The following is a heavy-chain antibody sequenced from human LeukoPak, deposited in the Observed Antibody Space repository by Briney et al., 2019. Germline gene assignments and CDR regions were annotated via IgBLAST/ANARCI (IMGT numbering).Heavy chain of an antibody. D-gene: IGHD3-22*01. CDR1: GGSISSHY. V-gene: IGHV4-59*11. J-gene: IGHJ5*02. CDR3: ARVYDSSGYYDNWFDP. Sequence: PSETLSLTCTVSGGSISSHYWSWIRQPPGKGLEWIGYIYYSGSTNCNPSLKSRVTISVDTSKNQFSLKLSSVTAADTAVYYCARVYDSSGYYDNWFDPWGQGTLVTVSS. CDR2: IYYSGST.